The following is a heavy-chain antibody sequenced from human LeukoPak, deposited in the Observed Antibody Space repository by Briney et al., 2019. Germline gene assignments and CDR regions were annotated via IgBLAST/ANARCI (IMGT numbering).Heavy chain of an antibody. D-gene: IGHD3-22*01. CDR3: AKGTMIVVVTGYYMDV. Sequence: GGSLRLSXAASGFTFSSYAMSWVRQAPGKGLEWVSAISGSGGSTYYADSVKGRFTISRDNSKNTLYLQMNSLRAGDTAVYYCAKGTMIVVVTGYYMDVWGKGTTVTVSS. CDR1: GFTFSSYA. J-gene: IGHJ6*03. V-gene: IGHV3-23*01. CDR2: ISGSGGST.